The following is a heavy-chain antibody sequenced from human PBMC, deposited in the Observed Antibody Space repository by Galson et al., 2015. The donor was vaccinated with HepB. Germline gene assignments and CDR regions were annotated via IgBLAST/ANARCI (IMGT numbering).Heavy chain of an antibody. D-gene: IGHD2-15*01. CDR2: IYAGDSDT. CDR3: ARRGGSCYVAIDY. J-gene: IGHJ4*02. V-gene: IGHV5-51*01. CDR1: GYSFSTYW. Sequence: QSGAEVTKPGESLKISCTASGYSFSTYWIDWVRQMPGKGLEWMGIIYAGDSDTRYSPSFQGQVNISADKSTNSAYLQWRSLKASDTAIYYCARRGGSCYVAIDYWCQGTLVTGSA.